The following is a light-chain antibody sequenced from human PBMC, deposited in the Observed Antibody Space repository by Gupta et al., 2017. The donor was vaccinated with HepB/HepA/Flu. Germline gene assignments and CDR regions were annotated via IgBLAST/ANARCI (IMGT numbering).Light chain of an antibody. Sequence: DIHLTQSPPTLSASVGDRVILTCRASQTINGLFAWYQQKPGNAPKRLIYNASTLETGVPSRFIGGGSGTDVTLTISNLQPDDSATYYCHHYRAFPYTFGQGTKLEIK. CDR1: QTINGL. CDR2: NAS. CDR3: HHYRAFPYT. V-gene: IGKV1-5*03. J-gene: IGKJ2*01.